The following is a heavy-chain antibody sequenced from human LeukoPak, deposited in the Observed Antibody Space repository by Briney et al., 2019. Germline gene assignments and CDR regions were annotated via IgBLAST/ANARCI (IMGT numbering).Heavy chain of an antibody. Sequence: SVKVSCKASGYTFTSYAMNWVRQAPGQGLERMGWINTNTGNPTYAQGFTGRFVFSLDTSVSTAYLQISSLKAEDTAVYYCARLLYPGGDYFDYWGQGTLVTVSS. CDR1: GYTFTSYA. CDR3: ARLLYPGGDYFDY. J-gene: IGHJ4*02. D-gene: IGHD2/OR15-2a*01. V-gene: IGHV7-4-1*02. CDR2: INTNTGNP.